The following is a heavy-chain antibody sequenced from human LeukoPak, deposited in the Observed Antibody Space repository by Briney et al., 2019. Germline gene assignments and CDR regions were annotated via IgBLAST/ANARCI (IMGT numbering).Heavy chain of an antibody. V-gene: IGHV3-48*04. CDR3: ARDLSSGWYWFDP. CDR2: ISSSGSSI. J-gene: IGHJ5*02. Sequence: HTGGSLRLSCAASGFTLSSYSMNWVRQAPGKGLEWVSYISSSGSSIYYADSVKGRFTISRDNANNSLSLQMNSLRAEDTAVYYCARDLSSGWYWFDPWGQGTLVTVSS. CDR1: GFTLSSYS. D-gene: IGHD6-19*01.